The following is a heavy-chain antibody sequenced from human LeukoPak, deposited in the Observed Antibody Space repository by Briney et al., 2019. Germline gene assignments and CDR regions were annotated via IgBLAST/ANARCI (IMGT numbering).Heavy chain of an antibody. Sequence: GRSLRFSCAASGFTFSSYAMHWVRQAPGKGLEWVAVISYDGSNKYYADSVKGRFTISRDNSKNTLYLQMNSLRAEDTAVYYCARDLIVGYFDYWGQGTLVTVSS. CDR2: ISYDGSNK. CDR3: ARDLIVGYFDY. CDR1: GFTFSSYA. J-gene: IGHJ4*02. V-gene: IGHV3-30-3*01. D-gene: IGHD1-26*01.